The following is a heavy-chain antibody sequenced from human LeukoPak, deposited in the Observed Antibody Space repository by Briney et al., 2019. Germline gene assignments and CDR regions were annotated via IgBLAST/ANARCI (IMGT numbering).Heavy chain of an antibody. D-gene: IGHD5-12*01. CDR2: ISTYNDNT. V-gene: IGHV1-18*01. J-gene: IGHJ3*02. CDR1: GYTLTSYG. Sequence: ASVKVSCKASGYTLTSYGISWVRQAPGQGLEWMGWISTYNDNTNYAQKLRGRVTMTTDTSTSTAYMELRSLRSDDTAVYYCATRATGASAFDIWGQGTMVTVSS. CDR3: ATRATGASAFDI.